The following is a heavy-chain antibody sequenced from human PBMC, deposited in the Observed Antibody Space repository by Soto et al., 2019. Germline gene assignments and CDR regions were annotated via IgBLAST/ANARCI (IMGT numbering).Heavy chain of an antibody. D-gene: IGHD3-10*01. V-gene: IGHV3-21*01. CDR3: GRAIGRGIIRD. J-gene: IGHJ4*02. CDR2: IYRSGTFI. CDR1: GFIFRTYG. Sequence: EVQLVESGGGLVKPGGSLRLSCTASGFIFRTYGMTWVRQAPGKGLEWVSSIYRSGTFIYYADSVKGRFTISRDGAKNSLFLQMNSLRAEDTAVYYCGRAIGRGIIRDWGQGTLVTVSS.